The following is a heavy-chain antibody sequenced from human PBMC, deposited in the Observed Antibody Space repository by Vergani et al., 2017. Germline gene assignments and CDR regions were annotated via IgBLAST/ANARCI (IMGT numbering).Heavy chain of an antibody. Sequence: QVQLQESGTGLVKPSQTLSLTCTVSGGSISSDNYYWSWIRQPPGKGLEWIGYIYYSGFTYYNPSLKSRVSISVDTSKNQFSLKLSSVTAADTAVYYCARYSGGDSEYFQHWGQGTLVTVSS. CDR1: GGSISSDNYY. CDR2: IYYSGFT. D-gene: IGHD1-26*01. V-gene: IGHV4-30-4*01. CDR3: ARYSGGDSEYFQH. J-gene: IGHJ1*01.